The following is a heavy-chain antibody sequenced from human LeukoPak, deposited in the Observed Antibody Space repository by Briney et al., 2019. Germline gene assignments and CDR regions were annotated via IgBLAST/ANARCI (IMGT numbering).Heavy chain of an antibody. CDR3: ATPFPPNWGLY. CDR1: GYTFTGYY. CDR2: INANSGGR. Sequence: GASVKVSCKGSGYTFTGYYMHWVGQAPGQGGERMGGINANSGGRNYVQKVQGRGTMTRDTSISTAYMELSRLRSDDTAVYYCATPFPPNWGLYWGQGTLVTVSS. D-gene: IGHD7-27*01. V-gene: IGHV1-2*02. J-gene: IGHJ4*02.